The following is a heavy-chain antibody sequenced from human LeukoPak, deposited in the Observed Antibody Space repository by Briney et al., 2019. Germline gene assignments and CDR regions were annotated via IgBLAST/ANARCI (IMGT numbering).Heavy chain of an antibody. J-gene: IGHJ4*02. V-gene: IGHV4-38-2*02. CDR2: IYRSGNT. CDR1: GYSISSGYY. CDR3: AREGGGSYYVY. Sequence: SETLSLTCTVSGYSISSGYYWGWIRQPPGKGLEWIGSIYRSGNTYYNPSLKSRVTISVDTSKNQFSVKLSSVTAADTAVYYCAREGGGSYYVYWGQGTLVTVSS. D-gene: IGHD1-26*01.